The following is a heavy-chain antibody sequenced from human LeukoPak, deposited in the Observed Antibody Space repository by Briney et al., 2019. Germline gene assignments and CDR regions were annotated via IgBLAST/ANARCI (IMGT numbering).Heavy chain of an antibody. CDR2: MNPNSANT. J-gene: IGHJ4*02. Sequence: ASVKVSCKASGYTFNNYDINWVRPATGQGLEWMGWMNPNSANTGYAQKFQGRVTMTRDTSISTAYMELSSLRSEDTAVYYCVALTKWGQGTLVTVSS. CDR1: GYTFNNYD. V-gene: IGHV1-8*01. D-gene: IGHD2-8*01. CDR3: VALTK.